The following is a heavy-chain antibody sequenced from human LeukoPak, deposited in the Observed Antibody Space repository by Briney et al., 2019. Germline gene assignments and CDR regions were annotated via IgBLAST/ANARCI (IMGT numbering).Heavy chain of an antibody. CDR2: INPNSGGT. Sequence: GASVKVSCKASGYTFTGYYMHWVRQAPGQGLEWMGWINPNSGGTNYAQKFQGWVTMTRDTSISTAYMELSRLRSDDTAVYYCARVGTEDPNAFDIWGQGTMVTVSS. J-gene: IGHJ3*02. D-gene: IGHD1-1*01. CDR1: GYTFTGYY. V-gene: IGHV1-2*04. CDR3: ARVGTEDPNAFDI.